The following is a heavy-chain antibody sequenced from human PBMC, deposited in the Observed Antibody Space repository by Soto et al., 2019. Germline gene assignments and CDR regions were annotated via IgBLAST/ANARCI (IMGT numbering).Heavy chain of an antibody. CDR2: IYYSGST. CDR1: GVSISSSSYY. D-gene: IGHD4-17*01. J-gene: IGHJ4*02. CDR3: ARALDYGDFDY. V-gene: IGHV4-39*01. Sequence: SETLSLTCTVSGVSISSSSYYWGWIRQPPGKGLEWIGSIYYSGSTYYNPSLKSRVTISVDTSKNQFSLKLSSVTAADTAVYYCARALDYGDFDYWGQGTLVTVSS.